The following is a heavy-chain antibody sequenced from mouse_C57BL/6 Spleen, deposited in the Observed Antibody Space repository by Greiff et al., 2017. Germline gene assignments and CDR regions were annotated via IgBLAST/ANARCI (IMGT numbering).Heavy chain of an antibody. CDR3: TREGDYDGKTAWFAY. V-gene: IGHV1-5*01. J-gene: IGHJ3*01. Sequence: EVQLQQSGTVLARPGASVKMSCKTSGYTFTSYWMHWVKQRPGQGLEWIGAIYPGNSDTSYNQKFKGKAKLTAVTSASTAYMELSSLTNEDSAVYYCTREGDYDGKTAWFAYWGQGTLVTVSA. D-gene: IGHD2-4*01. CDR2: IYPGNSDT. CDR1: GYTFTSYW.